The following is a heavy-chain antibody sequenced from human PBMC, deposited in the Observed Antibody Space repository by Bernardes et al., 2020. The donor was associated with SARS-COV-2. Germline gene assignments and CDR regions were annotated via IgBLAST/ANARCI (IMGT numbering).Heavy chain of an antibody. V-gene: IGHV6-1*01. D-gene: IGHD2-15*01. CDR2: TYYRSKWYN. Sequence: SQTLSLTCAISGDSVSSNSAAWNWLRQSPSRGLEWLGRTYYRSKWYNDYAVTVKSRIIINPDTSKNQFSLQLNSVTPEDTAVYYCVRSGRRLIKDPVGQETLVSVSS. CDR1: GDSVSSNSAA. J-gene: IGHJ5*02. CDR3: VRSGRRLIKDP.